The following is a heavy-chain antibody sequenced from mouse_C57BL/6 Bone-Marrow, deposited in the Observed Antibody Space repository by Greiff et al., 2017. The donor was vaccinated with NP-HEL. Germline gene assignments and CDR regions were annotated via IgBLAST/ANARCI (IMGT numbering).Heavy chain of an antibody. CDR2: IYPVSGET. J-gene: IGHJ4*01. Sequence: QVQLKESGAELASPGASVTLSCKASGYTFTDHIMNWVKKRPGQGLEWIGRIYPVSGETNYNQKFMGKATFSVDRSSSTVYMVLNSLTSEDTAVDYCGRGDYDGGYAMEYWGQGTSVTVSS. V-gene: IGHV1-11*01. CDR3: GRGDYDGGYAMEY. CDR1: GYTFTDHI. D-gene: IGHD2-4*01.